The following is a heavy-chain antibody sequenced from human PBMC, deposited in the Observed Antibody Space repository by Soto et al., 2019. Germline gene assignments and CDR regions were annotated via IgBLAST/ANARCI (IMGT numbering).Heavy chain of an antibody. D-gene: IGHD6-13*01. CDR3: ARDTEADGPAPTGV. V-gene: IGHV4-30-2*01. Sequence: SWIRQPPGKGLEWIGYIYHSGSTYYNPSLKSRVTISVDRSKNQFSLKLSSVTAADTAVYYCARDTEADGPAPTGVWGQGTTVTVS. J-gene: IGHJ6*02. CDR2: IYHSGST.